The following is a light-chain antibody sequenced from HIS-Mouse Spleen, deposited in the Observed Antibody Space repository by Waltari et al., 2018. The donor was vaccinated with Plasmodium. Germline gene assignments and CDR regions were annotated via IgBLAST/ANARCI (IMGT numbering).Light chain of an antibody. J-gene: IGKJ3*01. Sequence: DIRMTQSPSTLSASVGDRVTITCRKSQGISSYLAWYQQKPGKAPKLLIYNASSLQSGVPSRFSGSGSGTEFTLTISSLQSDDFATYYCQQYYSYPFTFGPGTKVDIK. CDR1: QGISSY. CDR3: QQYYSYPFT. V-gene: IGKV1-5*03. CDR2: NAS.